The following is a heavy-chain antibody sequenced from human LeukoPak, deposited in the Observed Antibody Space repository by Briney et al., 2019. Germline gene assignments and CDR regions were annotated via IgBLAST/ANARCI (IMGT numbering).Heavy chain of an antibody. Sequence: ASVKDSCKASGYTFTSYGISWVGQAPGQGLEWMGWISAYNGNTNYAQKLQGRVTMTTDTSTSTAYMELRSLRSDDTAVYYCARDSRYCSGGSCVSDYWGQGTLVTVSS. CDR3: ARDSRYCSGGSCVSDY. CDR1: GYTFTSYG. CDR2: ISAYNGNT. V-gene: IGHV1-18*01. J-gene: IGHJ4*02. D-gene: IGHD2-15*01.